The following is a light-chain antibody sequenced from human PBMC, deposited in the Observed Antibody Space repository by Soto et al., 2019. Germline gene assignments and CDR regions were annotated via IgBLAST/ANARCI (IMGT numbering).Light chain of an antibody. V-gene: IGKV3-15*01. J-gene: IGKJ1*01. CDR3: QQYIGGA. Sequence: EIVMTQSPATLSVSPGERATLSCRVSHNINNNLAWYQQKPGQAPRLLIYGASTRATGIPARFSGSGSGTEFTLTISSLQSEDFAIYYCQQYIGGAFGQGTKVDIK. CDR1: HNINNN. CDR2: GAS.